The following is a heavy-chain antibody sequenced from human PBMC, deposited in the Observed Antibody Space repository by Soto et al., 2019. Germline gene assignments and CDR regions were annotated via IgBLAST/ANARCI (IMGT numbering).Heavy chain of an antibody. Sequence: ETLSLTCTVSGGSVTNSSYYWGWIRQSPGKGLEWIESVYYRGRSYSKSSVKSRVTISVDTSKNRFSLSLNSVTASDTAVYFCVSQRTTVPTQAYFDYWGPGALVTVSS. D-gene: IGHD4-17*01. CDR2: VYYRGRS. J-gene: IGHJ4*02. V-gene: IGHV4-39*01. CDR1: GGSVTNSSYY. CDR3: VSQRTTVPTQAYFDY.